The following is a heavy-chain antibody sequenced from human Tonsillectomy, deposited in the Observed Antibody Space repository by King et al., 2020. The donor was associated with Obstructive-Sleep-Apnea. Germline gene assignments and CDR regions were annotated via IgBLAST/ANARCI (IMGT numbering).Heavy chain of an antibody. D-gene: IGHD3-3*01. V-gene: IGHV1-18*04. CDR2: VSAYNGNT. J-gene: IGHJ6*02. CDR1: GYTFTSYG. Sequence: QLVQSGGEVKKPGASVRISCKASGYTFTSYGFNWVRQAPGQGLEWMGSVSAYNGNTKYAQNFQGRVAMTTDTSQGTAYMELRSLRSDDTALYYCARGADTFYDFRNGYHNYALDVWGQGTTVTVSS. CDR3: ARGADTFYDFRNGYHNYALDV.